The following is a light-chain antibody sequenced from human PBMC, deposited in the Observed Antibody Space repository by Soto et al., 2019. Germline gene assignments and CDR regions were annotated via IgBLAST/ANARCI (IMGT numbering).Light chain of an antibody. CDR3: SSYAGSNNLRYV. CDR2: EVS. Sequence: QSALTQPPSASGSPGQSVTISCTGTSSDVGGYNYVSWYQQHPGKAPKLMIYEVSKRPSGVPDRFSGSKSGNTASLTVSGLQAEDEADYYCSSYAGSNNLRYVFGTVTKLTVL. CDR1: SSDVGGYNY. J-gene: IGLJ1*01. V-gene: IGLV2-8*01.